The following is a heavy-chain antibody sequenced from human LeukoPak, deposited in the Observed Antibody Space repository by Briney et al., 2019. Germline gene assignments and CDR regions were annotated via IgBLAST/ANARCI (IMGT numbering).Heavy chain of an antibody. V-gene: IGHV4-38-2*01. D-gene: IGHD4-17*01. J-gene: IGHJ4*02. CDR1: GYSIRSGYH. CDR3: ARVDYGDDSPFDS. Sequence: SETLSLTCAVSGYSIRSGYHWGWIRQPPGKGLEWMGIIYHSGNTFYNPSLKSRVTISVDTSKNQFFLNLTSVAAADTAVYYCARVDYGDDSPFDSWGQGTLVTVSS. CDR2: IYHSGNT.